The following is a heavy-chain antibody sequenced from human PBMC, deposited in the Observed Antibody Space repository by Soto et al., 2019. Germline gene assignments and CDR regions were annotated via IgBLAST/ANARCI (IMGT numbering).Heavy chain of an antibody. D-gene: IGHD2-2*01. CDR2: MHTSGST. Sequence: QMQLQESGPGLVKPSETLSLTCTVSGGSIRGYYWRWIRQSAGMRLEWIGRMHTSGSTTYNPSLKCRVTMSVDVSKNHISLKLTSVTAAVTALYYWVRASMPKAHFDSWGQGPLFTVSS. CDR3: VRASMPKAHFDS. J-gene: IGHJ4*02. CDR1: GGSIRGYY. V-gene: IGHV4-4*07.